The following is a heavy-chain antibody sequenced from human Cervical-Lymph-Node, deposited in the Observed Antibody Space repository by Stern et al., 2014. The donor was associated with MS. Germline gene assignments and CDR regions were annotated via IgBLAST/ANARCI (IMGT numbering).Heavy chain of an antibody. J-gene: IGHJ4*02. CDR2: TIPMFGTP. D-gene: IGHD6-19*01. Sequence: VQLVESGTAVKKPGSSVKVSCKASGGTFSINTISWVRQAPGQGLEWMGGTIPMFGTPNYAQKFQGRVTTTADESTSTAYLELSRLTSQDTALYFCVTDQGGIAVYWGQGTLVTVSS. CDR3: VTDQGGIAVY. CDR1: GGTFSINT. V-gene: IGHV1-69*01.